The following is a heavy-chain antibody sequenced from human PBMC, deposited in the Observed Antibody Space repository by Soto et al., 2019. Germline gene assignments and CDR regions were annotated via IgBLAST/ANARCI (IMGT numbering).Heavy chain of an antibody. CDR3: ATELGENPASPFDA. D-gene: IGHD3-10*01. CDR2: IIPLFGTA. J-gene: IGHJ4*02. Sequence: ASVKVSCKASGVTFSSETLGWVRQAPGQGLEWVGGIIPLFGTASYAQKFQGRVTITADESTSTVYMELSSLRSDDTAVYFCATELGENPASPFDAWGQGTLVTVSS. CDR1: GVTFSSET. V-gene: IGHV1-69*13.